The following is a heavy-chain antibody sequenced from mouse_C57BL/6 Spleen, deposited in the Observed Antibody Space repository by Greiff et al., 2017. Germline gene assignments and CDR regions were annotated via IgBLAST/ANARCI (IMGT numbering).Heavy chain of an antibody. CDR3: VREADGSSYPYYAMDY. D-gene: IGHD1-1*01. CDR1: GFSFNTYA. V-gene: IGHV10-1*01. Sequence: EVQGVESGGGLVQPKGSLKLSCAASGFSFNTYAMNWVRQAPGKGLEWVARIRSKSNNYATYYADSVKDRFTISRDDSESMLYLQMNNLKTEDTAMYYCVREADGSSYPYYAMDYWGQGTSVTVSS. J-gene: IGHJ4*01. CDR2: IRSKSNNYAT.